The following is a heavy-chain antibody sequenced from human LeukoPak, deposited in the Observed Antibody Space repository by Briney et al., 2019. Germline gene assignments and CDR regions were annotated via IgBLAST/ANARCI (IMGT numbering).Heavy chain of an antibody. CDR3: ARAVRLHGGPYLIGP. CDR2: INPNSGGT. D-gene: IGHD2-21*01. J-gene: IGHJ5*02. V-gene: IGHV1-2*02. Sequence: ASVKVSCKASGYSFTDYYMHWVLQAPGQGLEWMGWINPNSGGTNAAQKFQGRVTMTRDTSITAVYMEVSWLTSDDTAIYYCARAVRLHGGPYLIGPWGQGTLVTVSS. CDR1: GYSFTDYY.